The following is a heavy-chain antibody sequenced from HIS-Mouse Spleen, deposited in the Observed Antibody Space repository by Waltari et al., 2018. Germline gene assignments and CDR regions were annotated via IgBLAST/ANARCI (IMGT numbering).Heavy chain of an antibody. V-gene: IGHV1-69*04. CDR1: GGTFSSYA. CDR2: IIPILGIA. CDR3: ARHPEIAAAVGAFDI. D-gene: IGHD6-13*01. Sequence: QVQLVQPGAEVKKPGSSVKVSCKASGGTFSSYAISLERQAPGKGLEWMGRIIPILGIANYAQKFQGRVTITADKSTSTAYMELSSLRSEDTAVYYCARHPEIAAAVGAFDIWGQGTMVTVSS. J-gene: IGHJ3*02.